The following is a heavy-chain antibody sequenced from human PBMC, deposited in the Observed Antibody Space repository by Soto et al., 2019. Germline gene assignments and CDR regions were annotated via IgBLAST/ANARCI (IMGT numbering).Heavy chain of an antibody. D-gene: IGHD3-10*01. CDR1: GFTVSSNY. CDR3: VRPLSSGRNYGKDV. V-gene: IGHV3-53*01. J-gene: IGHJ6*02. Sequence: GGSLRLSCAASGFTVSSNYMSWVRQAPGKGLEWVSVIYSGGSTYYADSVKGRFTISRDTSKNTLSLQMDSLRVEDTAVYYCVRPLSSGRNYGKDVWGQGTTVTVSS. CDR2: IYSGGST.